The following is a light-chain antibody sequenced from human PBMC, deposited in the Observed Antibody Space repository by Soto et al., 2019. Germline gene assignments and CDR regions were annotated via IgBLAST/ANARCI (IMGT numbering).Light chain of an antibody. CDR3: QQYDELPIT. Sequence: EIVLTQSPATLSLSPGERATLSCRASQTVSSYLLWYQQKPGQAPRLLIYDASNRATGVPARFTGSGSETDFTLTISSLEPEDFATYYCQQYDELPITFGQGTRLEIK. V-gene: IGKV3-11*01. CDR1: QTVSSY. J-gene: IGKJ5*01. CDR2: DAS.